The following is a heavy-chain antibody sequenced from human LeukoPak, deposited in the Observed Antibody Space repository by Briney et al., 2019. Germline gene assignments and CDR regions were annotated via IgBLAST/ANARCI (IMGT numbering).Heavy chain of an antibody. CDR1: GFTFSSYA. CDR3: ARDRYSSSWYWFDP. CDR2: ISSNGGST. D-gene: IGHD6-13*01. J-gene: IGHJ5*02. V-gene: IGHV3-64*01. Sequence: PGGSLRLSCAASGFTFSSYAMHWVRQAPGKGLEYVSAISSNGGSTYYANSVKGRFTTSRDNSKNTLYLQMGSLRAEDMAVYYCARDRYSSSWYWFDPWGQGTLVTASS.